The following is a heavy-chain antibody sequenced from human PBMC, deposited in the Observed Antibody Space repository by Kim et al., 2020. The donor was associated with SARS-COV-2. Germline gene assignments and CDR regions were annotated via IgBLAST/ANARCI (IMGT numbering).Heavy chain of an antibody. D-gene: IGHD3-22*01. CDR3: ARVDRVYDSRVGGAFDI. V-gene: IGHV1-69*13. J-gene: IGHJ3*02. CDR1: GGTFSSYA. Sequence: SVKVSCKASGGTFSSYAISWVRQAPGQGLEWMGGIIPIFGTANYAQKFQGRVTITADESTSTAYMELSSLRSEDTAVYYCARVDRVYDSRVGGAFDIWGQGTMVTVSS. CDR2: IIPIFGTA.